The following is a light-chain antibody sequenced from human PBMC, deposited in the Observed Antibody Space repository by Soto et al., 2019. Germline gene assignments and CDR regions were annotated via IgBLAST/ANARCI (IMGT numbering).Light chain of an antibody. CDR3: QQYNNWPPWT. CDR1: QSVSSSY. CDR2: GAS. J-gene: IGKJ1*01. V-gene: IGKV3-15*01. Sequence: EIVLTQSPGTLSLSPGERATLSCRASQSVSSSYSAWYQQKPGQAPRLLIYGASSRATGVPARFSGSRSGTEFTLTINSLQSEDCAVYYCQQYNNWPPWTFGQGTKVDIK.